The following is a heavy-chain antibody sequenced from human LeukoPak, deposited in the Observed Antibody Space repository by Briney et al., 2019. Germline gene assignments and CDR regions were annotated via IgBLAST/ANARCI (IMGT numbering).Heavy chain of an antibody. CDR1: GGSISSYY. CDR2: IYYSGST. J-gene: IGHJ6*02. Sequence: SETLSLTCTVSGGSISSYYWSWIRQPPGKGLEWIGHIYYSGSTNYNPSLKSRVTISVDTSKNQFSLKVTSVTAADTAVYYCARKEGYYYGMDVWGQGTTVTVSS. V-gene: IGHV4-59*01. CDR3: ARKEGYYYGMDV.